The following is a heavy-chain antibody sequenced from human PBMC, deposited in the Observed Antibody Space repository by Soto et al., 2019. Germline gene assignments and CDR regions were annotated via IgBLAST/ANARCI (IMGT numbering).Heavy chain of an antibody. V-gene: IGHV6-1*01. CDR3: ARDQPYCGGGNCYSRYFDY. J-gene: IGHJ4*02. CDR1: GDSVSSNSAA. Sequence: QSQTLSLTRAISGDSVSSNSAAWNWIRQSPSRGLEWLGRTYYRSKWYNDYAVSVKSRITINPDTSKNQFSLQLNSVTPEDTAVYYCARDQPYCGGGNCYSRYFDYWGQGTLVTVSS. CDR2: TYYRSKWYN. D-gene: IGHD2-15*01.